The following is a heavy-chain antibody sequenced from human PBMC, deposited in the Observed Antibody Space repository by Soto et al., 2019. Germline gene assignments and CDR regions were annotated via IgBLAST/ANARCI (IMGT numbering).Heavy chain of an antibody. CDR2: IYYSGST. D-gene: IGHD3-3*01. CDR1: GGSISGYY. CDR3: ARGNYDFWSGYSLDYYYYYMDV. J-gene: IGHJ6*03. Sequence: SETLSLTCSVSGGSISGYYWSWTRQPPGKGLEWIGYIYYSGSTNYNPSLKSRVTISVDTSKDQFSLTLSSVTAADTAVYYCARGNYDFWSGYSLDYYYYYMDVWGKGTSVTVSS. V-gene: IGHV4-59*01.